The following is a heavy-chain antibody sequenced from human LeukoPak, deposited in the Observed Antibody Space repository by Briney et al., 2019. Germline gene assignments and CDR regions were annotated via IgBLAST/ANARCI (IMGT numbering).Heavy chain of an antibody. Sequence: SETLSLTCTVSGGSISSYYWSWIRQPPGKGLEWIGYIYYSGSTNYNPSLKSRVTISVDTSKNQFSLKLSSVTAADTAVYYCARCLSTKIAVAGTHYYYYMDVWGKGTTVTVSS. V-gene: IGHV4-59*12. D-gene: IGHD6-19*01. CDR3: ARCLSTKIAVAGTHYYYYMDV. CDR1: GGSISSYY. CDR2: IYYSGST. J-gene: IGHJ6*03.